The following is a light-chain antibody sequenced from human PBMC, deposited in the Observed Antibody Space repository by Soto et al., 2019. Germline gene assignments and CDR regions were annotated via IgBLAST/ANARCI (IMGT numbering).Light chain of an antibody. Sequence: EILMTQSPATLCVSPGERATLSCRASQSVISKLAWYQQKTGQAPRLLIYGESPRDTGIPARFSGRGSRTEFTLPISSLQSEDVAVDYCQQYNNWPWTFGQGTKVDIK. CDR2: GES. V-gene: IGKV3-15*01. J-gene: IGKJ1*01. CDR1: QSVISK. CDR3: QQYNNWPWT.